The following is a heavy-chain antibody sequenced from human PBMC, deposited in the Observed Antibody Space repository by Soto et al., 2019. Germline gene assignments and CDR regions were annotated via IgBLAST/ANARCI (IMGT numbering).Heavy chain of an antibody. CDR1: GASISSNTYD. Sequence: QLQLQESGPGLVKPSETLSLTCTVSGASISSNTYDWGWIRQSPGKGPEWIGSVRYSGTTYYSVFLRSRATISVDTSENPLSLKLTSVTAADTALYYCARHDRRAIPSTMGWFDPWGQGILVTVSS. D-gene: IGHD5-12*01. J-gene: IGHJ5*02. V-gene: IGHV4-39*01. CDR3: ARHDRRAIPSTMGWFDP. CDR2: VRYSGTT.